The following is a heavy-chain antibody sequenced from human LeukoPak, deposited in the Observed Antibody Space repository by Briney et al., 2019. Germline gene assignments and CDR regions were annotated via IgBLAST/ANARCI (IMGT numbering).Heavy chain of an antibody. Sequence: GGSLRLSCAASGFSVSSNFMSWVRQAPGKGLEWVSVIYAGGDTYYADSVKGRFTISRDNFKNTVYLQMNSLRGEDTGMYYCARSGSGWFDYWGQGTLVTVS. CDR2: IYAGGDT. D-gene: IGHD6-19*01. V-gene: IGHV3-53*01. J-gene: IGHJ4*02. CDR3: ARSGSGWFDY. CDR1: GFSVSSNF.